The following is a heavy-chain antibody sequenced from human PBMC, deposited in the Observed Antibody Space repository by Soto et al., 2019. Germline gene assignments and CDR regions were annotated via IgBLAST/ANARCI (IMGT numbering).Heavy chain of an antibody. CDR1: GFTFDDYA. D-gene: IGHD4-17*01. CDR3: AKPPTTETTYNWYLDL. V-gene: IGHV3-9*01. J-gene: IGHJ2*01. Sequence: GGSLRLSCAASGFTFDDYAMHWVRQAPGKGLEWVSYITWNSAYIGYADSVKGRFTISRDNSKNTLYLQMNSLRAEDTAVYYCAKPPTTETTYNWYLDLWGRGTLVTVSS. CDR2: ITWNSAYI.